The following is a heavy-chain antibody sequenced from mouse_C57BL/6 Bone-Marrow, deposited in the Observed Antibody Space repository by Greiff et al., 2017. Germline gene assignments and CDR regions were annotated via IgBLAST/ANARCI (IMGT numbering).Heavy chain of an antibody. CDR2: IYPGSGST. CDR1: GYTFTSYW. Sequence: QVQLQQPGAELVKPGASVKMSCKASGYTFTSYWITWVKQRPGQGLEWIGDIYPGSGSTNYNEKFKSKATLTVDTSSSTAYMQLSSLTSEDSAVYYCARGDNNYYVFDYWGQGTTLTVSS. J-gene: IGHJ2*01. D-gene: IGHD2-5*01. CDR3: ARGDNNYYVFDY. V-gene: IGHV1-55*01.